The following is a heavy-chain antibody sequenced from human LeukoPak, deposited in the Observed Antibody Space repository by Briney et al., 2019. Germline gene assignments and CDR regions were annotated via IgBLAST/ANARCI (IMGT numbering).Heavy chain of an antibody. CDR1: GGSISSYY. D-gene: IGHD6-13*01. J-gene: IGHJ5*02. Sequence: SETLSLTCTVSGGSISSYYWGWIRQPPGKGLEWIGYIYYSGSTNYIPSLKSRVTISVDTSKNQFSLKLSSVTAADTAVYYCARQGSIAAAANWFDPWGQGTLVTVSS. V-gene: IGHV4-59*08. CDR2: IYYSGST. CDR3: ARQGSIAAAANWFDP.